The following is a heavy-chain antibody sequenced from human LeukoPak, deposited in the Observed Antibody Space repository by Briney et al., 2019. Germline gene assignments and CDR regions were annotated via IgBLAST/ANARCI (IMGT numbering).Heavy chain of an antibody. J-gene: IGHJ4*02. Sequence: ASVKVSCKASGYTFTSYGISWVRQAPGQGLEWMGWISAYNGNTNYAQKLQGRVTMTRDMSTSTVYMELSSLRSEDTAVYYCASSRDGYNHDYWGQGTLVTVSS. CDR1: GYTFTSYG. D-gene: IGHD5-24*01. V-gene: IGHV1-18*01. CDR3: ASSRDGYNHDY. CDR2: ISAYNGNT.